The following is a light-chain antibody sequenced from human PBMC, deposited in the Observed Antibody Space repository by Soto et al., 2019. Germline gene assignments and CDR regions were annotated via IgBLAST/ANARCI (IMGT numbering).Light chain of an antibody. Sequence: SVLTQPASVSGSPGQSITISCTGTSSDIGSYNRVSWYQQPPGTAPKLIIYEVNNRPSGVPDRFSGSKSGNTASLTISGLQAEDEADYYCSSFTTSSTYVFGTGTKVTVL. J-gene: IGLJ1*01. CDR1: SSDIGSYNR. V-gene: IGLV2-18*02. CDR2: EVN. CDR3: SSFTTSSTYV.